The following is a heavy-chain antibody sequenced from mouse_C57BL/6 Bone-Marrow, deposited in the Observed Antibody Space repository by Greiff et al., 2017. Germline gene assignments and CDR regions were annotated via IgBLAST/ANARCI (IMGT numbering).Heavy chain of an antibody. CDR3: ARRGYDVPYALDY. D-gene: IGHD2-2*01. Sequence: VKLMESGPELVKPGASVKISCKASGYSFTSYYIHWVKQRPGQGLEWIGWIYPGSGNTKYNEKFKGKATLTADTSSSTAYMQLSSLTSEDSAVYYYARRGYDVPYALDYWGQGTSVTVSS. J-gene: IGHJ4*01. CDR1: GYSFTSYY. V-gene: IGHV1-66*01. CDR2: IYPGSGNT.